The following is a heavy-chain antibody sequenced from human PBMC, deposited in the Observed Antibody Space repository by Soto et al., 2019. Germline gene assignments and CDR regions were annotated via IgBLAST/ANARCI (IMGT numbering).Heavy chain of an antibody. CDR1: GFTFSHYG. CDR3: ARYSGKYQGPIDY. J-gene: IGHJ4*02. V-gene: IGHV3-30*03. D-gene: IGHD1-26*01. CDR2: ISYDGSNK. Sequence: QVQLVESGGGVVQPGRSLRLSCPASGFTFSHYGIHWVRQAPGKGLEWLAVISYDGSNKHYADSVKGRFTVSRDNSKNTLHLQMNSLRAEDTAVYFCARYSGKYQGPIDYWGQGTLVTVSS.